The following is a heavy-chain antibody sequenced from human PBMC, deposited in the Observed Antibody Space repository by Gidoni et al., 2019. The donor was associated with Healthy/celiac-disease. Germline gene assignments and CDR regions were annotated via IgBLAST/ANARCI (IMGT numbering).Heavy chain of an antibody. Sequence: EVQLVESGGGLVKPGGSLRLSCAASGFTFSIYRMNWVRQAPGKGLEWVSSISSSSSYIYYAASVKGRFTISRDNAKNSLYLQMNSLRAEDTAVYYCARVVCSGGSCYSDYWGQGTLVTVSS. CDR3: ARVVCSGGSCYSDY. CDR1: GFTFSIYR. D-gene: IGHD2-15*01. V-gene: IGHV3-21*01. CDR2: ISSSSSYI. J-gene: IGHJ4*02.